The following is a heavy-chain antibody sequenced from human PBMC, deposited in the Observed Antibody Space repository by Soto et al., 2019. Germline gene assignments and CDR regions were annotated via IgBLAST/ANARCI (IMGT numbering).Heavy chain of an antibody. V-gene: IGHV3-30*18. CDR2: ISYDGGNE. Sequence: PGGSLRLSCAASGFTFSSYGMHWVRQAPGKGLEWVAVISYDGGNEYYADSVKGRFTISRDNSKSTLYLQMNSLRAEDTAVFYCAKKDITLVREVVISAPVYPYDHHGLDFWGRGTTVTVSS. CDR1: GFTFSSYG. D-gene: IGHD3-10*01. J-gene: IGHJ6*02. CDR3: AKKDITLVREVVISAPVYPYDHHGLDF.